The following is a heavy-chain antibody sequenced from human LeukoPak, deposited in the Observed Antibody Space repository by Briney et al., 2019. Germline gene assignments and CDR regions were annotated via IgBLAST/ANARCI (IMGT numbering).Heavy chain of an antibody. V-gene: IGHV4-30-2*01. D-gene: IGHD3-10*01. CDR3: ARASKLLWFGEVSEAFDI. Sequence: PSETLSLTCAVSGGSISSGGYSWSCIRQPPGKGLECIGYIYHSGSTYYNPSLKSRVTISVDRSKHQFSLKLSSVTAADTAVYYCARASKLLWFGEVSEAFDIWGQGTMVTVSS. J-gene: IGHJ3*02. CDR1: GGSISSGGYS. CDR2: IYHSGST.